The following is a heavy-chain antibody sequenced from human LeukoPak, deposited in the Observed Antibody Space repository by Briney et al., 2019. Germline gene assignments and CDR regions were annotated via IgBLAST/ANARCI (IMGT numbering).Heavy chain of an antibody. J-gene: IGHJ4*02. D-gene: IGHD3-10*01. CDR1: GLTVSSSH. CDR3: VNLPGGGQ. V-gene: IGHV3-66*02. Sequence: GGSLRLSCAASGLTVSSSHMTWIRQAPREGLEWVSIIKSGSNTDYADSVKGRFAISRDNSKNTVYLQMNSLRIEDTAVYYCVNLPGGGQWGQGTLVTVSS. CDR2: IKSGSNT.